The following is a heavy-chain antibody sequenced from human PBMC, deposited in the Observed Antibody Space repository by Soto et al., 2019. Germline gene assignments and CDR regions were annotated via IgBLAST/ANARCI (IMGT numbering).Heavy chain of an antibody. CDR2: ISAYNGKT. CDR1: GYTFADYG. Sequence: QVQLVQSGAEVKKPGASMKVSCKASGYTFADYGINWVRQAPGQGLEWMGWISAYNGKTKSAQKVQGRITMTTDTSTTTGYLELRSLISDDTAVYYCARRYGDPSSATGFDYWGQGSLVTVSS. CDR3: ARRYGDPSSATGFDY. J-gene: IGHJ4*02. D-gene: IGHD2-21*02. V-gene: IGHV1-18*01.